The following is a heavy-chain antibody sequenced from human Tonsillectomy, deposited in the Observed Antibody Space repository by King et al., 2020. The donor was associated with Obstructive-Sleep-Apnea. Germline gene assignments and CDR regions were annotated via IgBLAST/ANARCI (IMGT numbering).Heavy chain of an antibody. V-gene: IGHV4-31*03. Sequence: VQLQESGPGLVKPSQTLSLTCTVSGGSISSGGYYWSWIRQHPGKGLEWIGYIYYSGSTYYNPSLKCRVTISVDTSKKQFSLKLSSVTAADTAVYYCARVLEDFSAFDIWGQGTMGTVSS. D-gene: IGHD1-1*01. J-gene: IGHJ3*02. CDR1: GGSISSGGYY. CDR2: IYYSGST. CDR3: ARVLEDFSAFDI.